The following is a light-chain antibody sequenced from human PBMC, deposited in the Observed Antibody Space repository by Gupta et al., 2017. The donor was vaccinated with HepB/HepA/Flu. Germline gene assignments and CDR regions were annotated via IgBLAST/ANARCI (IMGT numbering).Light chain of an antibody. V-gene: IGKV4-1*01. CDR1: QSVLYSSNNKNY. J-gene: IGKJ1*01. CDR3: QRDDSTPWT. CDR2: WAS. Sequence: DIVMTQSPDSLAVSLGERATINCKSSQSVLYSSNNKNYLAWYQQKPGQPPKLLIYWASTRESGVPDRFSGSGSATDFTLTISILHAEDVAVYCCQRDDSTPWTFGEGTKVEIK.